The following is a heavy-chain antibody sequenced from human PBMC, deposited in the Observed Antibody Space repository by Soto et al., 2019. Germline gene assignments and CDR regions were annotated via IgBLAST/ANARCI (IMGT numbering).Heavy chain of an antibody. CDR1: GYSFTSYW. CDR3: ERREADSHTWGYYYYGMDV. D-gene: IGHD3-22*01. J-gene: IGHJ6*02. V-gene: IGHV5-10-1*01. CDR2: IDPSDSYT. Sequence: PGESLKISCKGSGYSFTSYWISWVRQMPGKGLEWMGRIDPSDSYTNYSPSFQGHVTISADKSISTAYLQWSSLKASDTAMYYCERREADSHTWGYYYYGMDVWGQGTTVTVSS.